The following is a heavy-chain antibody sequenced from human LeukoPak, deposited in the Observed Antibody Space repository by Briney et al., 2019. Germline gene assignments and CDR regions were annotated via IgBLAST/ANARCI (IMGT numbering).Heavy chain of an antibody. Sequence: GGSLRLSCAASGFTFSSYSMNWVRQAPGKGLEWVSSISSSSSYIYYADSVKGRFTISRDNAKNSLYLQMNSLRAEDTAVYYCARDSHYYDSSGYYLAPSYYFDYWGQGTLVTVSS. J-gene: IGHJ4*02. CDR1: GFTFSSYS. V-gene: IGHV3-21*01. CDR3: ARDSHYYDSSGYYLAPSYYFDY. CDR2: ISSSSSYI. D-gene: IGHD3-22*01.